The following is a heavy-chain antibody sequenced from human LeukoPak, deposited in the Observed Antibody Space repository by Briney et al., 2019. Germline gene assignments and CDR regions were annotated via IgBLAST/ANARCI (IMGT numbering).Heavy chain of an antibody. V-gene: IGHV3-9*01. CDR1: GFTFDDYA. J-gene: IGHJ4*02. CDR3: AKAYSLYCSGGSCYFDY. D-gene: IGHD2-15*01. Sequence: PGRSLRLSCAASGFTFDDYAMHWVRQAPGKGLEWVSGISWNSGSIGYADSVKGRFTISRDNAKNSLYLQMNSLRAEDTALYYCAKAYSLYCSGGSCYFDYWGQGTLVTVSS. CDR2: ISWNSGSI.